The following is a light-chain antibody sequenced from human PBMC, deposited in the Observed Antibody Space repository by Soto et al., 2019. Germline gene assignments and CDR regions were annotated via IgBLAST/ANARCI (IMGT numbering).Light chain of an antibody. CDR1: QSISVW. V-gene: IGKV1-5*03. CDR2: KAS. Sequence: DIKITQSPSTLSASVGDRVTITCRASQSISVWLAWYQQKAGKAPNLLIYKASRLESGVPSRFSGSGSETEFTLTISSLQPDDFATYYCQQYSSYWTFAQGTKVDIK. J-gene: IGKJ1*01. CDR3: QQYSSYWT.